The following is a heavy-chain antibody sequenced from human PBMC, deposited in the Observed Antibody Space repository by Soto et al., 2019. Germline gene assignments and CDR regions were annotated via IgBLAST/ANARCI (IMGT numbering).Heavy chain of an antibody. Sequence: QVQLVQSGAEEKKPGSSVKVSCKASGGTFSSYTISWVRQSPGQRLEWMGRIIPILGITNYAQKFQGRVRITADQSTSTAYMELSSLRSEDTAVYYWASPNPQRGSGVLCDYWGQGTLVTVSS. D-gene: IGHD2-8*01. CDR1: GGTFSSYT. J-gene: IGHJ4*02. V-gene: IGHV1-69*02. CDR2: IIPILGIT. CDR3: ASPNPQRGSGVLCDY.